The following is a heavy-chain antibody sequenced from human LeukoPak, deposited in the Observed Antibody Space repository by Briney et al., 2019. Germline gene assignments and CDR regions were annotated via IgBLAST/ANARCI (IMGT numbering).Heavy chain of an antibody. J-gene: IGHJ4*02. Sequence: ASVKVSCKASGYIFTGYYMHWVRQAPGQGLEWMGWINCNSGGTNYPQKFQGRVSMTRDTSISTVYLEVSRLTSDDTAVYYCARDLTIVGWVSDPRIRGHWGQGTLVTVSS. D-gene: IGHD3-3*01. CDR3: ARDLTIVGWVSDPRIRGH. V-gene: IGHV1-2*02. CDR1: GYIFTGYY. CDR2: INCNSGGT.